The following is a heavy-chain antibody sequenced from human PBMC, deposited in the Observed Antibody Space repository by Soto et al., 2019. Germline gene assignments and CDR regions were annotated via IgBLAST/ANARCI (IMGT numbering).Heavy chain of an antibody. V-gene: IGHV3-23*01. D-gene: IGHD2-15*01. CDR3: AKAAGYCSGGSCRLYYYYYYMDV. CDR1: GFTFSSYA. J-gene: IGHJ6*03. CDR2: ISGSGGST. Sequence: GGSLRLSCAASGFTFSSYAMSWVRQAPGKGLEWVSAISGSGGSTYYADSVKGRFTISRDNSKNTLYLQMNSLRAEDTAVYYCAKAAGYCSGGSCRLYYYYYYMDVWGKGTTVTVSS.